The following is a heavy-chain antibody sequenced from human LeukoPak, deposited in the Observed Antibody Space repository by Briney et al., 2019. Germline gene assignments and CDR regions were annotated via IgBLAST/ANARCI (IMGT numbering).Heavy chain of an antibody. V-gene: IGHV4-59*01. CDR2: IYYSGST. CDR1: GGSISSYY. J-gene: IGHJ4*02. Sequence: SETLSLTCTVSGGSISSYYWSWIRQPPGKGLEWIGYIYYSGSTNYNPSLKSRVTISVDTSKNQFSLKLSSVTAADTAVYYCARGLYSGYDPALYYFDYWGQGTLVTVSS. CDR3: ARGLYSGYDPALYYFDY. D-gene: IGHD5-12*01.